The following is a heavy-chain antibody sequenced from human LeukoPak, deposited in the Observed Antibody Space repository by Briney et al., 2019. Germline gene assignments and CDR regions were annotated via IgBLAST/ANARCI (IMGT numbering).Heavy chain of an antibody. CDR1: GFSFNNYW. CDR2: IKHDGSTK. CDR3: ARDFSASYWIPEY. J-gene: IGHJ4*02. V-gene: IGHV3-7*03. Sequence: PGGTLRLSCAASGFSFNNYWMTWVRQAPGKGREGVADIKHDGSTKYYLDSVKGRFTISRDNAKTSLYLQVNSLRAEDTAVYFCARDFSASYWIPEYWGLGTLVTVSS. D-gene: IGHD1-26*01.